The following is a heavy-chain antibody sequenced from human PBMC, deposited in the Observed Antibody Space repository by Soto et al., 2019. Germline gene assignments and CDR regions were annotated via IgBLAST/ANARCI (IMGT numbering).Heavy chain of an antibody. CDR2: ISAHNDNT. J-gene: IGHJ4*02. Sequence: QVHLVQSGAEVKKPGASVKVSCKCSGYTFTSYGITWVRQAPGQGLEWMGWISAHNDNTDYAQKLQGRVTVTRDTSTSTAYMELRSLRSDDTAVYYCAGGRYGDYWGQGALVTVSS. CDR1: GYTFTSYG. CDR3: AGGRYGDY. D-gene: IGHD1-1*01. V-gene: IGHV1-18*01.